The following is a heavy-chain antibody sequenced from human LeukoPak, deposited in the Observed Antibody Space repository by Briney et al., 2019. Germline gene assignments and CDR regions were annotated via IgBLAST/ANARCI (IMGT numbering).Heavy chain of an antibody. Sequence: SETLSLTCTVSGYSISSGYYWGWIRQPPGKGLEWIGSIYHNGNTFYNPSLKSRITISVDTSKNQFSLKLSSVTAADTAVYYCARDLRLSPYSGGRPLDYWGQGTLVTVSS. D-gene: IGHD6-19*01. J-gene: IGHJ4*02. CDR1: GYSISSGYY. V-gene: IGHV4-38-2*02. CDR2: IYHNGNT. CDR3: ARDLRLSPYSGGRPLDY.